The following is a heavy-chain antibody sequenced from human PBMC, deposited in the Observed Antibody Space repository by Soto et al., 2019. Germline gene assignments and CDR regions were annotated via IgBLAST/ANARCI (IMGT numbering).Heavy chain of an antibody. V-gene: IGHV3-23*01. CDR1: GFSFSNFG. J-gene: IGHJ5*01. Sequence: EVQLLESGGGLVQPGGSLRLSCAASGFSFSNFGLSWVRQAPGKGLEWVSAIRGSGHTTYYIDSVKGRFTISRDNSKNTLYLQMDSLRTDDTAVYYCAKGSPFSDSGSYYLESWGPGTLVTVSS. D-gene: IGHD3-10*01. CDR2: IRGSGHTT. CDR3: AKGSPFSDSGSYYLES.